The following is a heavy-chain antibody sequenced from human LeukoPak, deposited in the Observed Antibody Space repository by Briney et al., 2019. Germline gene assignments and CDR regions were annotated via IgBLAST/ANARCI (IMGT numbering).Heavy chain of an antibody. Sequence: ASVKVSCKASGYTFTGYYMHWVRQAPGQGLEWMGWINPNSGGTNYAQKFQGWVTMTRDTSISTAYMELSRLRSDDTAVYYCARDWVIVGYSYGLDYWGQGTLVTVSS. CDR3: ARDWVIVGYSYGLDY. J-gene: IGHJ4*02. CDR1: GYTFTGYY. V-gene: IGHV1-2*04. D-gene: IGHD5-18*01. CDR2: INPNSGGT.